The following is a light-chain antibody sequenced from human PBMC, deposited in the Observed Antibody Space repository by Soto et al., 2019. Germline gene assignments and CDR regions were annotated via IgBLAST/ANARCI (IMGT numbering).Light chain of an antibody. Sequence: EIMLTQSPGTLSLYPGERATLSCRASQSVSSSYLAWFQQKPGQAPRLLIYGASSRATGIPDRFSGSGSGTDFTLTISRLEPEDFAVYYCQQYGSSPPLTFGGGTKVDIK. CDR3: QQYGSSPPLT. CDR1: QSVSSSY. J-gene: IGKJ4*01. V-gene: IGKV3-20*01. CDR2: GAS.